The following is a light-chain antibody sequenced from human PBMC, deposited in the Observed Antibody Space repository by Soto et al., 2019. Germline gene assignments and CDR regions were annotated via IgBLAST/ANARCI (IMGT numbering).Light chain of an antibody. V-gene: IGKV3-20*01. J-gene: IGKJ4*01. CDR1: QSISSSY. CDR3: QQYGSSPPTLT. CDR2: GPS. Sequence: EIVLTQSPGTLSLSPGERATLSCRASQSISSSYLAWYQQKPGQAPRLLIYGPSSRATGIPDRFSGSGSGTDCTLTISRLEPEDFALYYCQQYGSSPPTLTFGGGTKVEIK.